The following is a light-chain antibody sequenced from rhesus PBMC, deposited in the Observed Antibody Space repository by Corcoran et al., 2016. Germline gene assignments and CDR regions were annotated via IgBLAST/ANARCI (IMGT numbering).Light chain of an antibody. CDR3: QQHDGYPLT. J-gene: IGKJ3*01. Sequence: DIQMTQSPSSLSASVGDTVTITCRASQDISKFLAWYQQAPGKAPEPLISFASNLESGLPSRFSGSGSVTGFTLTSSSLQPEDVVTYYCQQHDGYPLTFGAGTKLDIK. V-gene: IGKV1S14*01. CDR1: QDISKF. CDR2: FAS.